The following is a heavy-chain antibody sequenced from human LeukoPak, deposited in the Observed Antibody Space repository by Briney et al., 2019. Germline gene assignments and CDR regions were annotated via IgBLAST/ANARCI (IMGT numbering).Heavy chain of an antibody. D-gene: IGHD5-24*01. J-gene: IGHJ3*02. Sequence: SQTLSLTCTVSGGSISSDTCYWSWIRQPAGKGLEWIGRMYNSGSTNYNPSLKSRVSISVDTSKNQFSLKLSSVTAADTAVYYCARSKMATSDDAFDIWGQGTMVTVSS. CDR3: ARSKMATSDDAFDI. V-gene: IGHV4-61*02. CDR2: MYNSGST. CDR1: GGSISSDTCY.